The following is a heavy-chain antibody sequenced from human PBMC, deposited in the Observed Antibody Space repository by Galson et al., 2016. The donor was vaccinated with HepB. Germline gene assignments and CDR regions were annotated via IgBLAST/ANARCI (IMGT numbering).Heavy chain of an antibody. CDR2: IYPADSDT. CDR3: ARRLGGYCTGTSCRNTFDG. V-gene: IGHV5-51*01. Sequence: QSGAEVKKPGESLRISGEGSGDTFASYWIGWVRQVPGKGLEWIGNIYPADSDTKYNPSFQGQVTMSADTSIPTAFLHWTGLKASDNAIYYCARRLGGYCTGTSCRNTFDGWGQGTMATVSP. CDR1: GDTFASYW. J-gene: IGHJ3*01. D-gene: IGHD2-8*02.